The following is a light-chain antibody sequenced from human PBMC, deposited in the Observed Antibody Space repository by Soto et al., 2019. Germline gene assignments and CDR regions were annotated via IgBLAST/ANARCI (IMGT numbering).Light chain of an antibody. Sequence: QFALTPPAPLAWAPGQAVTISSSGTSSDVGTYNLVSWYQQYPGKAPRLMIYEVTKRPSGVSNRFSGSKSGNTASLTISGLQPEDEADYYCCSYAGSSSYIFGTGTKVTV. CDR2: EVT. CDR1: SSDVGTYNL. V-gene: IGLV2-23*02. J-gene: IGLJ1*01. CDR3: CSYAGSSSYI.